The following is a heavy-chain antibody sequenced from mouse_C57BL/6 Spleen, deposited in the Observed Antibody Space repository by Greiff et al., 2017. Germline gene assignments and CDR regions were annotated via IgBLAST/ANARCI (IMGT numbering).Heavy chain of an antibody. V-gene: IGHV1-18*01. CDR3: ARSRAVYWYFDV. CDR1: GYTFTDYN. CDR2: INPNNGGT. D-gene: IGHD3-3*01. Sequence: VQLQQSGPELVKPGASVKIPCKASGYTFTDYNMDWVKQSHGKSLEWIGDINPNNGGTIYNQKFKGKDTLTVDKSSSTAYMELRSLTSEDTAVYYCARSRAVYWYFDVWGTGTTVTVAS. J-gene: IGHJ1*03.